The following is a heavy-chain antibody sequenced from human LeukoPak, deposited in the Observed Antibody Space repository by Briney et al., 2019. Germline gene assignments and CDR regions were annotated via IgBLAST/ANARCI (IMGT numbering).Heavy chain of an antibody. CDR3: ARKGSNWYAHFDY. V-gene: IGHV4-59*01. CDR2: IYYSGST. Sequence: SETLSLICTVSGGSISGYSWSWIRQPPGRGLEWIAYIYYSGSTNYNPSLKSRVTISVDTSKNQFSLKLNSVTAADTAVYYCARKGSNWYAHFDYWGQGTLVTVSS. D-gene: IGHD6-13*01. J-gene: IGHJ4*02. CDR1: GGSISGYS.